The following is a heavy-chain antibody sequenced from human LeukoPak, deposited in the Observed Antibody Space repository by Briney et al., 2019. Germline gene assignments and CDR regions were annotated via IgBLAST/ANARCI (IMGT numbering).Heavy chain of an antibody. J-gene: IGHJ6*03. CDR2: IYSGGST. Sequence: PGGSLRLSCAASGFTVSSNYMSWVRQAPGKGLEWVSVIYSGGSTYYADSVKGRFTISRDNSKNTLYLQMNSLRAEDTAVYYCARVGYSSGWHYYMDVWGKGTTVTTSS. D-gene: IGHD6-19*01. V-gene: IGHV3-66*01. CDR3: ARVGYSSGWHYYMDV. CDR1: GFTVSSNY.